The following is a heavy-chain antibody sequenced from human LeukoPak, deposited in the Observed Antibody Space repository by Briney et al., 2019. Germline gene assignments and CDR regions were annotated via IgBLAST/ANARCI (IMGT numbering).Heavy chain of an antibody. J-gene: IGHJ4*02. D-gene: IGHD6-19*01. Sequence: GGSLRLSCEASGFTFRSYWMSWVRQAPGKGLEWVANMNQDGSDKYYVKSVKGRFTISRDNAKNSLYLQMNSLRAEDTAVYYCARGGAVAGYWGQGTLVTVSS. CDR3: ARGGAVAGY. CDR2: MNQDGSDK. CDR1: GFTFRSYW. V-gene: IGHV3-7*02.